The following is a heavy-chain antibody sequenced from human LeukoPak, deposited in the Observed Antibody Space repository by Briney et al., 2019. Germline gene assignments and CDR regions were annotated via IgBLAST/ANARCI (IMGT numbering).Heavy chain of an antibody. J-gene: IGHJ4*02. CDR1: GCSISSYY. CDR2: IYTSGST. Sequence: SETLSLTCTVSGCSISSYYLSWIRQPPGKGLEWIGYIYTSGSTNYNPSLKSRVTISVDTSKNQFSLKLSSVTAADTAVYYCASLPGNIGYWGQGTLVTVSS. V-gene: IGHV4-4*09. CDR3: ASLPGNIGY. D-gene: IGHD1-1*01.